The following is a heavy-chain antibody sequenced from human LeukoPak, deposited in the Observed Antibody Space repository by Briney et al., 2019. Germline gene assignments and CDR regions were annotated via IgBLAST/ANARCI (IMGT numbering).Heavy chain of an antibody. D-gene: IGHD3-3*01. CDR3: AKEDFWSCPDLLYLDY. CDR1: GFTFSSYV. CDR2: ISGSGGST. V-gene: IGHV3-23*01. J-gene: IGHJ4*02. Sequence: GGSLRLSCAASGFTFSSYVMSWVRQAPGKRLEWVSDISGSGGSTYYADSVKGPFTISRYNSKNTLYLQMNSLRAEDAAVYYCAKEDFWSCPDLLYLDYWGQGTLVTVSS.